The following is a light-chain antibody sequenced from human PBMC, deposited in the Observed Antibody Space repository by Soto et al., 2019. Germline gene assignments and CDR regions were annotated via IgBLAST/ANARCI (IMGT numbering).Light chain of an antibody. CDR3: QHYNSYSGT. J-gene: IGKJ1*01. CDR2: KAS. CDR1: QSLTGW. V-gene: IGKV1-5*03. Sequence: DIQMTQSPSTLSASVGDRVTITCRASQSLTGWLAWYQQKPGRAPTLLISKASSLESGVPSRFSGSGSGTEFTLTITRLQPDDFATYYCQHYNSYSGTFGQGTKVDIK.